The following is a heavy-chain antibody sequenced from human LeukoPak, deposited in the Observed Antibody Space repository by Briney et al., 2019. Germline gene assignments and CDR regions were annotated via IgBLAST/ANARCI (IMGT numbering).Heavy chain of an antibody. Sequence: SETLSLTCTVSGYSISSGYYWGWIRQPPGKGLEWIGSIYHSGSTYYNPSLKSRVTISVDTSKNQFSLKLSSVTAADTAVYYCATGGEMATAHFDYWGQGTLVTVSS. CDR1: GYSISSGYY. CDR2: IYHSGST. CDR3: ATGGEMATAHFDY. V-gene: IGHV4-38-2*02. D-gene: IGHD5-24*01. J-gene: IGHJ4*02.